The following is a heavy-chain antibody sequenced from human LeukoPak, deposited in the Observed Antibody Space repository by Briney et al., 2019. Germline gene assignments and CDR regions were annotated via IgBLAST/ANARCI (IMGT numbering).Heavy chain of an antibody. V-gene: IGHV3-30*02. CDR3: AKGPVGSNSLDY. Sequence: PGGSLRLSCAASGFTFSSYGIHWVRQAPGKGLEWVAFIRYDGSNKYHADSVKGRFTISRDNSKNTVYLQMNSLRAEDTAVYYCAKGPVGSNSLDYWGQGTLVTVSS. CDR1: GFTFSSYG. J-gene: IGHJ4*02. D-gene: IGHD2-15*01. CDR2: IRYDGSNK.